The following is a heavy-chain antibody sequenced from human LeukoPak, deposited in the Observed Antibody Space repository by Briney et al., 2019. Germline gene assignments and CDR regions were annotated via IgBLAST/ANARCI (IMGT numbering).Heavy chain of an antibody. Sequence: SETLSLTCTVSGGSISNSSYYWGWIRQPPGKGPEWMGSMYYSGSTYSNPSLKSRATISVDTSKNQFSLKLSSVTAADTAVYYCARAFPETHSSSWPDNYYYYYYMDVWGKGTTVTVSS. J-gene: IGHJ6*03. D-gene: IGHD6-13*01. V-gene: IGHV4-39*01. CDR2: MYYSGST. CDR1: GGSISNSSYY. CDR3: ARAFPETHSSSWPDNYYYYYYMDV.